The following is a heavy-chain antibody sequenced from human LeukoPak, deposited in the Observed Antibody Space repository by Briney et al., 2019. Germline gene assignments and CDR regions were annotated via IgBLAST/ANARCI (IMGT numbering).Heavy chain of an antibody. D-gene: IGHD3-16*02. CDR2: ISNSGGSA. CDR3: AAQKRGSSRPYYFDY. V-gene: IGHV3-23*01. J-gene: IGHJ4*02. CDR1: GFTLSSYA. Sequence: GGSLRLSCAASGFTLSSYAMSWVRQAPGKGLEWVSAISNSGGSAYYPDSLKGRFTISRDNSKYTLHLQMNSLRAEDTAVYCCAAQKRGSSRPYYFDYWGQGTLLTVSS.